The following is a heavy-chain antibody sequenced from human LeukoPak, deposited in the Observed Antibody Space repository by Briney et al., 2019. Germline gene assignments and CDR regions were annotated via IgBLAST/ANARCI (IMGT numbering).Heavy chain of an antibody. Sequence: SETLSLTCAVYGGSLSGFYWSGIRQPPEEGGEWIGEINHSGSTNNNPSLKRRVTITVDTSKNQFSVKVGSVTAADAAVYYCARVKRLTLQQLVYDYWGQGTLVTVSS. D-gene: IGHD6-13*01. V-gene: IGHV4-34*01. CDR1: GGSLSGFY. CDR3: ARVKRLTLQQLVYDY. CDR2: INHSGST. J-gene: IGHJ4*02.